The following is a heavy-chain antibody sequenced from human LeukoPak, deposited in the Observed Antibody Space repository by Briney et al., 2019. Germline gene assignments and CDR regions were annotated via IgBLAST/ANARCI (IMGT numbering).Heavy chain of an antibody. CDR3: ARPLGPIAAAGTETLDY. V-gene: IGHV1-46*01. Sequence: ASVKVSCKASGYTFTSYYMHWVRQAPGQGLEWMGIINPSGGSTSYAQKFQGRVTMTRDTSTSTAYMELSSLRSEDTAVYYCARPLGPIAAAGTETLDYWGQGTLVTVSS. D-gene: IGHD6-13*01. CDR2: INPSGGST. CDR1: GYTFTSYY. J-gene: IGHJ4*02.